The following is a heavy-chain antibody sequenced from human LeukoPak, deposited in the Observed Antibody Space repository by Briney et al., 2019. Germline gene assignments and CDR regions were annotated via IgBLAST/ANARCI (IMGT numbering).Heavy chain of an antibody. V-gene: IGHV3-23*01. CDR2: ISGSRGSA. CDR3: AKDFSYDRSGYGCAEYFQH. Sequence: GGSLRLSCAASGFTFSSYAMSWVRQAPGKGLEWVSAISGSRGSAYYADSVKGRFTISRVNSKNTLYLQMNSLRAEDTAVYYCAKDFSYDRSGYGCAEYFQHWGQGTLVTVSS. D-gene: IGHD3-22*01. J-gene: IGHJ1*01. CDR1: GFTFSSYA.